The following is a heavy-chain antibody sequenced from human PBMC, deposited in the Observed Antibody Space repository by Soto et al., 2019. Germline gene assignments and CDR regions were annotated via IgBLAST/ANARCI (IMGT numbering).Heavy chain of an antibody. CDR3: ASSRGPMDL. J-gene: IGHJ6*02. V-gene: IGHV3-21*01. CDR1: GFTFSSFS. CDR2: ISSTSAYI. Sequence: GGSLRLSCAASGFTFSSFSMNWVRQAPGKGLEWVSLISSTSAYIYYADSVKGRFTISRDNAKNSVYLQMNSLRVEDTAVYYCASSRGPMDLWGRGTTVTVSS.